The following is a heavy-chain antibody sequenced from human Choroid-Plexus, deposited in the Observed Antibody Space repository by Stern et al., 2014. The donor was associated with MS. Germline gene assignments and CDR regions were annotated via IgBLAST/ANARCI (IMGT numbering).Heavy chain of an antibody. CDR1: GFTFGSCA. V-gene: IGHV3-30*18. D-gene: IGHD2/OR15-2a*01. Sequence: VQLVESGGGVVQPGRPLRLSCVASGFTFGSCAMPWVRQAPGKGLEWVAGISYDGGNKYYADSVKGRFTISRDNSQNTLYMQMSSLRPEDTAVYYCAKDRQYLTYFFDHWGQGSLVTVSS. J-gene: IGHJ5*02. CDR2: ISYDGGNK. CDR3: AKDRQYLTYFFDH.